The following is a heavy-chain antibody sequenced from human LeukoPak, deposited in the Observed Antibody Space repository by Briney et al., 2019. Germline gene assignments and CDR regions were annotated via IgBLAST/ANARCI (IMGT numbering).Heavy chain of an antibody. CDR2: IIPILGIA. CDR3: ARDQKVGATPYFGMDV. V-gene: IGHV1-69*04. J-gene: IGHJ6*02. D-gene: IGHD1-26*01. CDR1: GGTFSSYA. Sequence: SVKVSCKASGGTFSSYAISWVRQAPGQGLEWMGRIIPILGIANYAQKFQGRVTIIADKFTSTAYMEVSSLRSEDTAVYYCARDQKVGATPYFGMDVWGQGTTVTVSS.